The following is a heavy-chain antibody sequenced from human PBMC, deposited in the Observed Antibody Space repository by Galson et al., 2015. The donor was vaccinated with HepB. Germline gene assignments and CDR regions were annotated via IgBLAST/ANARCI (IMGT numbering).Heavy chain of an antibody. CDR2: ISAYNGNT. J-gene: IGHJ4*02. V-gene: IGHV1-18*04. Sequence: SVKVSCKASGYTFTSYGISWVRQAPGQGLEWMGWISAYNGNTNYAQKLQGRVTMTTDTSTSTAYMELRSLRSDDTAVYYCARHRDILTGYSGLSHWGQGTLVTVSS. D-gene: IGHD3-9*01. CDR3: ARHRDILTGYSGLSH. CDR1: GYTFTSYG.